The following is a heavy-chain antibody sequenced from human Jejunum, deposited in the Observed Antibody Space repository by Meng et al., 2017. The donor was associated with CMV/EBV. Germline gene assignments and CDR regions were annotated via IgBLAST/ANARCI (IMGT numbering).Heavy chain of an antibody. J-gene: IGHJ4*02. CDR3: AKVPGRDLLRTPYYFDD. Sequence: TLSSVGMSGVRQAPGKGLEWVSGISGSGGATYHADSVKGRFTISRDTSKNTLYLQMNSLRAEDTAVYYCAKVPGRDLLRTPYYFDDWGQGQLVTVSS. D-gene: IGHD1-26*01. V-gene: IGHV3-23*01. CDR1: TLSSVG. CDR2: ISGSGGAT.